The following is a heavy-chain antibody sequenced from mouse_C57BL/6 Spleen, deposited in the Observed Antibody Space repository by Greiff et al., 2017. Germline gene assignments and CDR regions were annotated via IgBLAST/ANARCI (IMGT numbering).Heavy chain of an antibody. J-gene: IGHJ1*03. CDR3: ARWDTTVVEDWYFDV. Sequence: VQLQQSGAELARPGASVKLSCKASGYTFTSYGISWVKQRTGQGLEWIGEIYPRSGNTYYNEKFKGKATLTADKSSSTAYMELRSLTSEDSAVYVCARWDTTVVEDWYFDVWGTGTTVTVSS. D-gene: IGHD1-1*01. CDR2: IYPRSGNT. V-gene: IGHV1-81*01. CDR1: GYTFTSYG.